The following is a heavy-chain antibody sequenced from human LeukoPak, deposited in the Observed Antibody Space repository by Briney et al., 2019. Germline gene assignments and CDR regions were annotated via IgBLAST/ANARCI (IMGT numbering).Heavy chain of an antibody. CDR3: ARDQVAVAANYYYYGMDV. CDR1: GFTFSSYW. V-gene: IGHV3-7*01. J-gene: IGHJ6*02. D-gene: IGHD6-19*01. CDR2: IKQDGSEK. Sequence: GGSLRLSCAASGFTFSSYWMSCVRQARGKGREWVANIKQDGSEKYYVDSVKGRFTISRDNAKNSLYLQMNSLRAEDTAVYYCARDQVAVAANYYYYGMDVWGQGTTVTVSS.